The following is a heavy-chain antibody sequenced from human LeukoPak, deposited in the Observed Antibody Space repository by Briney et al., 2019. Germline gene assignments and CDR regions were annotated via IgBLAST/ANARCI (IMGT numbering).Heavy chain of an antibody. CDR2: FNGRGGYT. Sequence: GGSLRLSCEVSGFTFNSYVMSWVRRAPGKGLEGVSSFNGRGGYTFYADSVKGRFTLSSDNSKNTLHLQMISLRAEDTAVYYCAKGDQPLLYGGAFDSWGQGTLVTVSS. D-gene: IGHD2-2*02. CDR3: AKGDQPLLYGGAFDS. CDR1: GFTFNSYV. V-gene: IGHV3-23*01. J-gene: IGHJ4*02.